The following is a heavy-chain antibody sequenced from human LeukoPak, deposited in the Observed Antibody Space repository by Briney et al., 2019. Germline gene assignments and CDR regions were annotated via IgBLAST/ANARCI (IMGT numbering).Heavy chain of an antibody. D-gene: IGHD3-10*01. CDR1: XXXXXTSY. V-gene: IGHV3-66*01. J-gene: IGHJ4*02. Sequence: PGGSXRXXXXXSXXXXXTSYXNWVRXAPGKGLEWVSILYSGGNTYYADSVRGRFTISRDNSKSTVYLQMNSLTAEDTAVYYCARSHYVSGSYTGFIDHWGQGTLVTVSS. CDR2: LYSGGNT. CDR3: ARSHYVSGSYTGFIDH.